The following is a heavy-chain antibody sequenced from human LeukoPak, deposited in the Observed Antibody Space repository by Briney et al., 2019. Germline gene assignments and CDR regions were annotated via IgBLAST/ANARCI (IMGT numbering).Heavy chain of an antibody. J-gene: IGHJ4*02. D-gene: IGHD6-13*01. Sequence: ASVKVSCKASGYTFTSYGISWVRQAPGQGLEWMGWISAYNGNTNYAQKLQGRVTMTTDTSTSTAYMELRSLRSDDTAVYYCVRRLSSWYGWYYFDYWGQGTLVTVSS. V-gene: IGHV1-18*01. CDR2: ISAYNGNT. CDR1: GYTFTSYG. CDR3: VRRLSSWYGWYYFDY.